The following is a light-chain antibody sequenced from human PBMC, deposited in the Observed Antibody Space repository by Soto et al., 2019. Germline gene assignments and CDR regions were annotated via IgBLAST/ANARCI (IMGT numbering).Light chain of an antibody. V-gene: IGLV2-11*01. J-gene: IGLJ1*01. Sequence: QSALTQPRSVSGSPGQSVTISCTGTSSDVGGYNYVSWYQQHPGKAPKLMIYDVSKQPSGVPDRFSGSKSGNTASLTISGLQADDEADYYCCSYAGSYTYVFETGTKLTVL. CDR1: SSDVGGYNY. CDR2: DVS. CDR3: CSYAGSYTYV.